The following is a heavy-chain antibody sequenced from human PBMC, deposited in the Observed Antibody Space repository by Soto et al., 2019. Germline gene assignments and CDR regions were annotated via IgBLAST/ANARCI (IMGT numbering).Heavy chain of an antibody. CDR3: ARAVAVPADFDY. V-gene: IGHV1-3*05. CDR1: GYTFTDYA. D-gene: IGHD6-19*01. Sequence: QVQLVKSGAEEKKPGASVKVSCKASGYTFTDYAMHWVRQAPGQRLEWMGWINAGNGNTKYSQKFQGRVTITRDTSASTAYMELSSLRSEDTAVYYCARAVAVPADFDYWGQGTLVTVSS. CDR2: INAGNGNT. J-gene: IGHJ4*02.